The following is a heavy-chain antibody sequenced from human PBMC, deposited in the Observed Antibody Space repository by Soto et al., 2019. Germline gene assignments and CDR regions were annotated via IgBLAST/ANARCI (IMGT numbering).Heavy chain of an antibody. CDR2: IIPVFGPA. V-gene: IGHV1-69*13. CDR3: GRGGSWAKVDS. CDR1: GVTLKNSA. Sequence: SVKVSCKASGVTLKNSALSWVRQAPGQGLEWMGGIIPVFGPALYAQKFQGRVTITADESTNTAFLDVSSLRSEDTAVCYCGRGGSWAKVDSWGPGTLVTVSS. D-gene: IGHD6-13*01. J-gene: IGHJ4*02.